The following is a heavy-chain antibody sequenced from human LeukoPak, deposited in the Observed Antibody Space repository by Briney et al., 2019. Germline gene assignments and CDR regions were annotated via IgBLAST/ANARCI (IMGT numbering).Heavy chain of an antibody. CDR3: AKDSNWNDGKFDP. Sequence: GGSLRLSCAASGFAFNDYNMNWVRQVPGKGLEWVSAISGSGGSTYYADSVKGRFTISRDNSKNTLYLQMNSLRAEDTAVYYCAKDSNWNDGKFDPWGQGTLVTVSS. V-gene: IGHV3-23*01. CDR2: ISGSGGST. D-gene: IGHD1-20*01. J-gene: IGHJ5*02. CDR1: GFAFNDYN.